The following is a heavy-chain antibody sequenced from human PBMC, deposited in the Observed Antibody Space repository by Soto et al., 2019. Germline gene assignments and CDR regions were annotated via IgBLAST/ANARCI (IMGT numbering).Heavy chain of an antibody. Sequence: GGSLRLSCAASGFTFSSYWMSWVRQAPGKGLEWVANIKQDGSEKYYVDSVKGRFTISRDNAKNSLYLQMNSLRAEDTAVYYCARDSYSGSYFGFDYWGQGTLVTVSS. CDR3: ARDSYSGSYFGFDY. V-gene: IGHV3-7*05. D-gene: IGHD1-26*01. CDR1: GFTFSSYW. CDR2: IKQDGSEK. J-gene: IGHJ4*02.